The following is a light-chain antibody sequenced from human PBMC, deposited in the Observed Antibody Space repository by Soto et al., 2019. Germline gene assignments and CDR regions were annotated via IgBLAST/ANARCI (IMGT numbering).Light chain of an antibody. CDR1: QSVSSSY. CDR3: QQYGSSIT. V-gene: IGKV3-20*01. J-gene: IGKJ5*01. Sequence: EIVLTQSQRTLSLSPGERATLSCRASQSVSSSYLAWYQQKPGQAPRLLIYGASSRATGIPDRFSGSGSGTDFTLTISRLEPEDFAVYYCQQYGSSITFGQGTRLEIK. CDR2: GAS.